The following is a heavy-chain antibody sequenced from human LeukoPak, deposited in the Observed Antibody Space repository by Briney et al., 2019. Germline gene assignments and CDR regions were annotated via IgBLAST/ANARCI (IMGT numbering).Heavy chain of an antibody. J-gene: IGHJ6*03. CDR3: ARHREGPNYYYMDV. CDR2: IYYSGST. CDR1: GGSISSGSYY. V-gene: IGHV4-39*01. Sequence: SETLSLTCTVSGGSISSGSYYWGWIRQPPGKGLEGIGSIYYSGSTYYNPSLKSRVTISVDPSKNQFSLKLSSVTAADTAVYYCARHREGPNYYYMDVWGKGTTVTVSS.